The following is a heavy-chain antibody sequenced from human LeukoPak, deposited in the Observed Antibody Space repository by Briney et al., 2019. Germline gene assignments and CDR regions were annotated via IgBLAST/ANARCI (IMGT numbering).Heavy chain of an antibody. Sequence: GGSLRLSCAASGFTFSSYGMHWVRQAPGKGLEWVAVISYDGSNKYYADSVKGRFTISRDNSKNTLYLQMNSLRAEDTAVYYCARNREIMTTVTPDAFDIWGQGTMVTVSS. V-gene: IGHV3-30*03. J-gene: IGHJ3*02. D-gene: IGHD4-17*01. CDR2: ISYDGSNK. CDR3: ARNREIMTTVTPDAFDI. CDR1: GFTFSSYG.